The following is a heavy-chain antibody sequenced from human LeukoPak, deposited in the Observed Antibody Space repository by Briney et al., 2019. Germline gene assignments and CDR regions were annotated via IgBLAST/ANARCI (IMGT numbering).Heavy chain of an antibody. V-gene: IGHV3-23*01. J-gene: IGHJ4*02. Sequence: GGSLRLSCEASGFTFASHAMGWVRQAPGKGLEWVSSITGSAKTTYYADSVKGRFTISRDNSRNTVDLQLTGLRAEDTTTYYCTKEDRQLVCAYWGQGTLVTVSS. CDR2: ITGSAKTT. CDR3: TKEDRQLVCAY. D-gene: IGHD5-18*01. CDR1: GFTFASHA.